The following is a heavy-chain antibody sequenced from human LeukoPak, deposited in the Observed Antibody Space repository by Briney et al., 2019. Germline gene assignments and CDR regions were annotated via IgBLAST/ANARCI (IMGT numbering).Heavy chain of an antibody. Sequence: GGSQRLSCAASGFTFSSYAMHWVRQAPGKGLEWVAAISYDGSNKYYADSVKGRFTISRDNSKNTLYLQMNSLRAEDTAVYYCARSRYGMDVWGQGTTVTVSS. CDR1: GFTFSSYA. J-gene: IGHJ6*02. CDR2: ISYDGSNK. CDR3: ARSRYGMDV. V-gene: IGHV3-30-3*01.